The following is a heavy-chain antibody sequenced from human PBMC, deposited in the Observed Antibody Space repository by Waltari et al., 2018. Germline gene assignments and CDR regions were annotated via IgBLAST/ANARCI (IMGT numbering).Heavy chain of an antibody. CDR1: GFTFSSYS. J-gene: IGHJ3*02. V-gene: IGHV3-21*01. D-gene: IGHD5-12*01. Sequence: EVQLVESGGGLVKPGGSLRLSCAASGFTFSSYSMNWVRQAPGKGLEWVSSISSSSSYIYYADSVKGRFTISRDNAKNSLYLQMNSLRAEDTAVYYCARVASVSGAFDIWGQGTMVTVSS. CDR3: ARVASVSGAFDI. CDR2: ISSSSSYI.